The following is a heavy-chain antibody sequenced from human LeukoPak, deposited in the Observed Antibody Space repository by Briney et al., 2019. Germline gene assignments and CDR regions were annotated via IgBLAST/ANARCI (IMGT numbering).Heavy chain of an antibody. CDR3: AKDFYYYDRSGILSD. D-gene: IGHD3-22*01. CDR1: GFTFSDYY. V-gene: IGHV3-11*04. Sequence: GGSLRLSCAASGFTFSDYYMNWIRQAPGKGLEWVSYIRSSGSTIYYADSVKGRFTISRDNAKNSLYLQMNSLRAEDTAVYYCAKDFYYYDRSGILSDWGQGTLVTVSS. J-gene: IGHJ4*02. CDR2: IRSSGSTI.